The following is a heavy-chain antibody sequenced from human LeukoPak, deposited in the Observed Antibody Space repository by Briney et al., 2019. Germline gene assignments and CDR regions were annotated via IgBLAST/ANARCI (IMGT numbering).Heavy chain of an antibody. D-gene: IGHD6-13*01. CDR3: ARGKRTRIAAAERYYYYYMDV. Sequence: GASVKVSCKTSGYTFTGYYMHWVRQAPGQGLEWMGWINPNSGNTGYAQKFQGRVTITRNTSISTAYMELGSLRSEDTAVYYCARGKRTRIAAAERYYYYYMDVWGKGTTVTVSS. V-gene: IGHV1-8*03. CDR2: INPNSGNT. CDR1: GYTFTGYY. J-gene: IGHJ6*03.